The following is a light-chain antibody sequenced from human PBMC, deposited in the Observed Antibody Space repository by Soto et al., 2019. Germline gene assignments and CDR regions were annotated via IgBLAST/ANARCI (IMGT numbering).Light chain of an antibody. CDR3: CSYAPESTYV. CDR2: RGT. CDR1: SNDVGAYDS. V-gene: IGLV2-23*01. J-gene: IGLJ1*01. Sequence: QAVLAQPASVSGSPGQSITISCTGTSNDVGAYDSVSWYQQLPHKAPQVIIYRGTQRPSGASNRFSASTSGNAASLTISGLQADDEDDYFCCSYAPESTYVCGTGTKAT.